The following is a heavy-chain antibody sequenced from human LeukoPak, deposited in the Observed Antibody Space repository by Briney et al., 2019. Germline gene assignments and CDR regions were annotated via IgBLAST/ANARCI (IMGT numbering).Heavy chain of an antibody. J-gene: IGHJ4*02. D-gene: IGHD3-22*01. V-gene: IGHV3-23*01. CDR2: ISGSGSST. CDR3: AKDHPFDYYYDSSGYFLY. Sequence: GGSQRLSCVASGFTFSRFNMHWVRQAPGKGLEWVSAISGSGSSTYYADCVKGRFTVSRDSSKNTLYLQMNSLRAEDTAVYYCAKDHPFDYYYDSSGYFLYWGQGTLVTVSS. CDR1: GFTFSRFN.